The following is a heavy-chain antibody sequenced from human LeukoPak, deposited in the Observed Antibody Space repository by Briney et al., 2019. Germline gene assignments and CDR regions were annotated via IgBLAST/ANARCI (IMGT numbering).Heavy chain of an antibody. Sequence: SETLSLTCTVSGGFISSYYWSWIRQPPGKGLEWIGSIYYSGSTYYNPSLKSRVTISVDTSKNQFSLKLSSVTAADTAVYYCAGTDLAVAGRFDYWGQGTLVTVSS. CDR1: GGFISSYY. CDR3: AGTDLAVAGRFDY. V-gene: IGHV4-59*05. D-gene: IGHD6-19*01. J-gene: IGHJ4*02. CDR2: IYYSGST.